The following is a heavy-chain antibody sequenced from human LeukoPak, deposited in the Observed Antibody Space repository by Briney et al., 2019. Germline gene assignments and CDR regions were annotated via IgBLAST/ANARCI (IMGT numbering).Heavy chain of an antibody. CDR1: GVIFSNYD. Sequence: GGSLRLSCAVSGVIFSNYDIQWIRQVPGKGLTWLSLIRYDGIDKYYADSVKGRFTASRDKAKNTVYLQMNSLRAEDTALYYCALSPNYGLFYVWGHGTMVSVSS. V-gene: IGHV3-30*02. D-gene: IGHD3-3*01. CDR3: ALSPNYGLFYV. CDR2: IRYDGIDK. J-gene: IGHJ3*01.